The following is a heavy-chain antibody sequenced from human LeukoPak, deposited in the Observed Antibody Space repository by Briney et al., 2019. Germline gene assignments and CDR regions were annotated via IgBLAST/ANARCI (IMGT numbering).Heavy chain of an antibody. J-gene: IGHJ4*02. Sequence: ASVKVSCKASGGTFSSYAISWVRQAPGQGLEWMGGIIPIFGTANYAQKFQGRVTITADESTSTAYMELSSLRSEDTAVYYCARGSLVTYYYDSSGPKTRGYFAYWGQGTLVSVSS. D-gene: IGHD3-22*01. CDR3: ARGSLVTYYYDSSGPKTRGYFAY. V-gene: IGHV1-69*13. CDR1: GGTFSSYA. CDR2: IIPIFGTA.